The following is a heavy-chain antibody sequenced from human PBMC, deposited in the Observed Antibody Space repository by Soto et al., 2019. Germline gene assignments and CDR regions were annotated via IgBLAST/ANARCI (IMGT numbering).Heavy chain of an antibody. D-gene: IGHD6-13*01. Sequence: SVKVCCKASGGTFSSYAVSWVRQATGQGLEWMGGIIPIFGTANYAQKFQGRVTITADESTSTAYMEVSSLRSEDTAVYYCAREYVSVASAGQFYFDSWGQATLVTVSS. J-gene: IGHJ4*02. CDR1: GGTFSSYA. CDR2: IIPIFGTA. CDR3: AREYVSVASAGQFYFDS. V-gene: IGHV1-69*13.